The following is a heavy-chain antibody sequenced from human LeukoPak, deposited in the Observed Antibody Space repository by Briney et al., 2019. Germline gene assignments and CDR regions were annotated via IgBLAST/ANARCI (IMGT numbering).Heavy chain of an antibody. CDR2: IIPIFGTA. CDR1: GGTFSSYA. CDR3: ARDKGPDAAGPFDY. V-gene: IGHV1-69*13. J-gene: IGHJ4*02. Sequence: ASVKVSCKASGGTFSSYAISWVRQAPGQGLEWRGGIIPIFGTANYAQKFQGRVTITADESTSTAYMELSSLRSEDTAVYYCARDKGPDAAGPFDYWGQRTLVTVSS. D-gene: IGHD6-19*01.